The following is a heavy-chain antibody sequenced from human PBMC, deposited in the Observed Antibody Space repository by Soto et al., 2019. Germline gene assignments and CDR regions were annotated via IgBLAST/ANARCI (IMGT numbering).Heavy chain of an antibody. CDR2: ISTSGSSI. Sequence: GGSLRLSCAASGFSFSSHNMNWVRQAPGKGLEWIAYISTSGSSIYYADSVEGRFTISRDNAKSSLYLQMNSLRAEDTALYYCARRSNYCLDCWGQGTLVTVSS. CDR1: GFSFSSHN. D-gene: IGHD4-4*01. V-gene: IGHV3-48*01. J-gene: IGHJ4*02. CDR3: ARRSNYCLDC.